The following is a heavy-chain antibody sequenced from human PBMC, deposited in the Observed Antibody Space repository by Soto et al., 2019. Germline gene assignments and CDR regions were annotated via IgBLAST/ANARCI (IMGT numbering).Heavy chain of an antibody. J-gene: IGHJ5*02. V-gene: IGHV4-31*03. Sequence: LTCTVSGGSISSGGYYWSWIREHPGKGLEWIGYIYYSGSTYYNPSLKSRVTISVDTSKNQFSLKLSSVTAADTAVYYCARVIMVRGSNWFDPWGQGTLVTVSS. CDR2: IYYSGST. CDR1: GGSISSGGYY. CDR3: ARVIMVRGSNWFDP. D-gene: IGHD3-10*01.